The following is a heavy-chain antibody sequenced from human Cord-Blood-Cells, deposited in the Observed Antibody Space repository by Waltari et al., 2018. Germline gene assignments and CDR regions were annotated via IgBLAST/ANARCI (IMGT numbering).Heavy chain of an antibody. Sequence: QVQLQESGPGLVKPSETLSLTCTVSGRSISSYYWTWIRQPPGKGLEWIGYIYYSGSTNYNPSLKSRVTISVDTSKNQFSLKLSSVTAADTAVYYCARSLSNGSGWNFDYWGQGTLVTVSS. CDR1: GRSISSYY. V-gene: IGHV4-59*01. CDR2: IYYSGST. J-gene: IGHJ4*02. D-gene: IGHD6-19*01. CDR3: ARSLSNGSGWNFDY.